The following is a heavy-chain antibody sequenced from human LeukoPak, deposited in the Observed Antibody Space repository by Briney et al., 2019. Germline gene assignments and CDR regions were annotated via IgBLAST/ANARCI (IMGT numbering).Heavy chain of an antibody. V-gene: IGHV5-51*01. CDR1: GYSFTSYW. Sequence: GESLKISCKGSGYSFTSYWIGWVRQMPGKGLEWIGIIYPGDSDTRYSPSFQGQVTISADKSVSTAYLQWSSLKASDTAMYYCARLSGGIAVAGTEESDPWGQGTLVTVSS. D-gene: IGHD6-19*01. CDR2: IYPGDSDT. CDR3: ARLSGGIAVAGTEESDP. J-gene: IGHJ5*02.